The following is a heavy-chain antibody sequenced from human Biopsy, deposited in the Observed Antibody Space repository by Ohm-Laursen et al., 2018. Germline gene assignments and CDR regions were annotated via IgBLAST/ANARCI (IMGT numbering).Heavy chain of an antibody. Sequence: GTLSLTCTVSSDSISSDIYYWVWIRQPPGKGLEWIGNIYNSESTSTYYNLSLKGRVSISVATSHNQFSLKLTSVTAADTAVYFCARRVSGSGRVDPWGQGTLVTVSS. CDR1: SDSISSDIYY. CDR3: ARRVSGSGRVDP. CDR2: IYNSESTST. D-gene: IGHD3-10*01. J-gene: IGHJ5*02. V-gene: IGHV4-39*01.